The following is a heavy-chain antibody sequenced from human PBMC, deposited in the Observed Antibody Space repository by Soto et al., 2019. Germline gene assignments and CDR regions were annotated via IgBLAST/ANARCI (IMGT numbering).Heavy chain of an antibody. V-gene: IGHV3-23*01. CDR3: AKVTAVVVAAPLDD. J-gene: IGHJ4*02. CDR2: ISGSGGST. Sequence: PGVSLRLSCAASGFTFSSYAMSWVRQAPGKGLEWVSSISGSGGSTHYADSVKGRFTISRDKSKNTLYLQMNSLRAEDTAVYYCAKVTAVVVAAPLDDWGKGTMVTVSS. D-gene: IGHD2-2*01. CDR1: GFTFSSYA.